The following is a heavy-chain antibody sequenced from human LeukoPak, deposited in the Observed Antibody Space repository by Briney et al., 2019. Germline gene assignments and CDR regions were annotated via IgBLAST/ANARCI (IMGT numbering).Heavy chain of an antibody. Sequence: ASVEVSCKASGGTFSSYAISWVRQAPGQGLEWMGGIIPIFGTANYAQKFQGRVTITADESTSTAYMELSSLRSEDTAVYYCASRIAPAHLAWVYWGQGTLVTVSS. D-gene: IGHD6-13*01. V-gene: IGHV1-69*13. CDR3: ASRIAPAHLAWVY. CDR1: GGTFSSYA. J-gene: IGHJ4*02. CDR2: IIPIFGTA.